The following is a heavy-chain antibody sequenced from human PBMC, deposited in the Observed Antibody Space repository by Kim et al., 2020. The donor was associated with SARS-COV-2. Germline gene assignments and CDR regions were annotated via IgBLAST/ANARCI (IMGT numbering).Heavy chain of an antibody. CDR3: ATSSGWYSGYYFDY. D-gene: IGHD6-19*01. Sequence: SETLSLTCAVYGGSFSGYYWSWIRQPPGKGLEWIGEINHSGSTNYNPSLKSRVTISVDTSKNQFSLKLSSVTAADTAVYYCATSSGWYSGYYFDYGGQGTLVTVSS. CDR2: INHSGST. J-gene: IGHJ4*02. CDR1: GGSFSGYY. V-gene: IGHV4-34*01.